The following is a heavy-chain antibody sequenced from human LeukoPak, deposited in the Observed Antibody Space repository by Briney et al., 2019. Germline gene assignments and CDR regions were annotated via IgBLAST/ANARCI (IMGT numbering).Heavy chain of an antibody. J-gene: IGHJ4*02. Sequence: GGSLRLSCAASGFTFSSYWMSWVRQAPGKGLEWVANIRQDGSVQNYVDSVKGRFTISRDNPKNSVYLQMSSLRAEDTAVYYFLVTTPSRGIGLWGQGTLVTVSS. CDR1: GFTFSSYW. D-gene: IGHD1/OR15-1a*01. CDR3: LVTTPSRGIGL. CDR2: IRQDGSVQ. V-gene: IGHV3-7*01.